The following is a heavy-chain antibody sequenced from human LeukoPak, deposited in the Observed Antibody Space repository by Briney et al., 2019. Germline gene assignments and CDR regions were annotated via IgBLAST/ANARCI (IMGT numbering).Heavy chain of an antibody. CDR1: GGSISSGSYY. Sequence: PSETLSLTCTVSGGSISSGSYYWSWIRQPAGKGLEWIGRIYTSGSTNYNPSLKSRVTISVDTSKNQFSLKLSSVTAADTAVYFCATGAGPFDYWGQGILVTVSS. J-gene: IGHJ4*02. CDR2: IYTSGST. V-gene: IGHV4-61*02. D-gene: IGHD3-10*01. CDR3: ATGAGPFDY.